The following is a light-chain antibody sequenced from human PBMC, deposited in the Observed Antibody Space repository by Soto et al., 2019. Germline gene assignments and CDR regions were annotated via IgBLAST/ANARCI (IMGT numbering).Light chain of an antibody. J-gene: IGLJ2*01. CDR1: NIGSIG. Sequence: SYELTQAPSVSVAPGQTATVTCGGSNIGSIGVHWYQQRPGQAPVLVVHDDSDRPSGIPERFSGSNSGNTATLTINRVEAGDEADYDCQVWDSSSDHILFGRGTKVTVL. CDR2: DDS. CDR3: QVWDSSSDHIL. V-gene: IGLV3-21*02.